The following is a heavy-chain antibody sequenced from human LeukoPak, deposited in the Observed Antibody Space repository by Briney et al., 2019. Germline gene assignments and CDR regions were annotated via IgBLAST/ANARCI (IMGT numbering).Heavy chain of an antibody. Sequence: PSETLSLTCTVSGGSITSSSYYWGWIRQPPGKGLEWIGNIYDSVSTFYNPSLKSRVTISVDTSKNQFSLNLNSLTAADTAVYYCARDRLSQGAFDIWGQGTVVTVSS. CDR3: ARDRLSQGAFDI. V-gene: IGHV4-39*07. CDR1: GGSITSSSYY. CDR2: IYDSVST. J-gene: IGHJ3*02.